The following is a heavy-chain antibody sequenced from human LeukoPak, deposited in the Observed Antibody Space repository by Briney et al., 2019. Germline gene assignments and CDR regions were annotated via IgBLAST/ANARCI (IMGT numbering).Heavy chain of an antibody. CDR3: AKDIVVVPALDY. J-gene: IGHJ4*02. V-gene: IGHV3-30*18. CDR1: GFTFSSYG. D-gene: IGHD2-2*01. CDR2: ISYDGSNK. Sequence: GRSLRLSCAASGFTFSSYGMHWVRQAPGKGPEWVAVISYDGSNKYYADSVKGRFTISRDNSKNTLYLQMNSLRAEDTAVYYCAKDIVVVPALDYWGQGTLVTVSS.